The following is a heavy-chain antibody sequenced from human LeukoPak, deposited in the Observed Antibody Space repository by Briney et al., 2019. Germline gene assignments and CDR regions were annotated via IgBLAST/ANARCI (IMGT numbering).Heavy chain of an antibody. D-gene: IGHD5-18*01. CDR2: IYHSGST. V-gene: IGHV4-4*02. CDR1: GGSISSSNW. CDR3: ARSPRAYRYYYYGMDV. J-gene: IGHJ6*02. Sequence: SGTLSLTCAVSGGSISSSNWWSWVRQPPGQGLEWIGEIYHSGSTNYNPSLKSRVTISVDKSKNQFSLKLSSVTAADTAVYYCARSPRAYRYYYYGMDVWGQGTTVTVSS.